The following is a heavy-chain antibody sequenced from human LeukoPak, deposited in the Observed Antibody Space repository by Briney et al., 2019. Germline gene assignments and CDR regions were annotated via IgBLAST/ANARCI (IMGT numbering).Heavy chain of an antibody. CDR1: GFTVNNNY. V-gene: IGHV3-23*01. D-gene: IGHD2-15*01. CDR2: ISGSGGST. Sequence: PGGSLRLSCAASGFTVNNNYMSWVRQAPGKGLEWVSAISGSGGSTYYADSVKGRFTISRDNSKNTLYLQMNSLRAEDTAVYYCAKDFGLGYCSGGSCYSHPSLDAFDIWGQGTMVTVSS. CDR3: AKDFGLGYCSGGSCYSHPSLDAFDI. J-gene: IGHJ3*02.